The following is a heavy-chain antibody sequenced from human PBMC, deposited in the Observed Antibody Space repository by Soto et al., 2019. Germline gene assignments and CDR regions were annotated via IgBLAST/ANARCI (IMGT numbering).Heavy chain of an antibody. J-gene: IGHJ5*02. CDR1: GYTFTSYG. Sequence: ASVKVSCKASGYTFTSYGISWVRQAPGQGLEWMGWISAYNGNTNYAQKLQGRVTMTTDTSTSTAYMELRSLRSDDTAVYYCASEEVGVARDGYSVDWFDLWGQGTLVTVSS. CDR2: ISAYNGNT. V-gene: IGHV1-18*01. CDR3: ASEEVGVARDGYSVDWFDL. D-gene: IGHD4-4*01.